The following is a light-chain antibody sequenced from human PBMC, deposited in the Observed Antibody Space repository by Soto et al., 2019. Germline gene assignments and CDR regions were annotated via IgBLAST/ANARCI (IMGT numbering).Light chain of an antibody. Sequence: EIVLTQSPGTLSLSPGDTATLSCRASENMRRSHLAWYQLKPGQAPSLLIYGVSARATGIPDRFSGSGSGTDFTLTISRLEPEDFAVYYCQQYETSWTFGQGTKVEIK. CDR3: QQYETSWT. CDR2: GVS. J-gene: IGKJ1*01. V-gene: IGKV3-20*01. CDR1: ENMRRSH.